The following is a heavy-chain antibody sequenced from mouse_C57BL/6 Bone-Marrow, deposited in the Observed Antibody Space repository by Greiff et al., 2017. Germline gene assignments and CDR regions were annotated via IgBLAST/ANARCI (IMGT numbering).Heavy chain of an antibody. J-gene: IGHJ4*01. CDR2: ISSGGSYT. CDR3: ARRGYYYAMDY. CDR1: GFTFSSYG. V-gene: IGHV5-6*01. Sequence: EVHLVESGGDLVKPGGSLKLSCAASGFTFSSYGMSWVRQTPDKRLEWVATISSGGSYTYYPDSVKGRFTISRDNAKNTLYLQMSSLKSEDTAMYYCARRGYYYAMDYWGQGTSVTVSS.